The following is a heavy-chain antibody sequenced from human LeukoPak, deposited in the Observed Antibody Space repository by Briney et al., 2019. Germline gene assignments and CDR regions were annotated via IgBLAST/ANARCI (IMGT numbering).Heavy chain of an antibody. D-gene: IGHD1-7*01. Sequence: ASVKVSCKASGGTFSSFAISWVRQAPGQGLEWMGGIIPFFGTANYAQRFQGRVTITADESTGTAYMELSSLRSEDTAVYYCARGRRELLKSFDYWGQGTLVTVSS. V-gene: IGHV1-69*13. CDR3: ARGRRELLKSFDY. CDR2: IIPFFGTA. CDR1: GGTFSSFA. J-gene: IGHJ4*02.